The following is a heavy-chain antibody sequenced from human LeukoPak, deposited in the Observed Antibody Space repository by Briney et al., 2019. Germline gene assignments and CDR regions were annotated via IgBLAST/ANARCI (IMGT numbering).Heavy chain of an antibody. CDR1: GYTLTELS. CDR3: ANRPWGGGSYAAWFDP. Sequence: ASVKVSCKVSGYTLTELSMHWVRQAPGKGLEWMGGFDPEDGETIYAQKFQGRVTMTEDTSTDTAYMELSSLRSEDTAVYYCANRPWGGGSYAAWFDPWGQGTLVTVSS. D-gene: IGHD1-26*01. J-gene: IGHJ5*02. CDR2: FDPEDGET. V-gene: IGHV1-24*01.